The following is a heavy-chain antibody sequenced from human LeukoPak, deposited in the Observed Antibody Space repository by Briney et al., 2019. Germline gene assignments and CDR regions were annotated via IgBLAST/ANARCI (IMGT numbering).Heavy chain of an antibody. CDR3: ARSHSGHYDSSDYCNT. D-gene: IGHD3-22*01. CDR1: GFIFNNYA. CDR2: ISWNSGSI. Sequence: SLRLSCAGSGFIFNNYAMHWVRQPPGKGLEWVSGISWNSGSIDYADSVKGRFTISRDNAKNSLYLQMNSLRAEDTAVYYCARSHSGHYDSSDYCNTWGQGTLVTVSS. J-gene: IGHJ5*02. V-gene: IGHV3-9*01.